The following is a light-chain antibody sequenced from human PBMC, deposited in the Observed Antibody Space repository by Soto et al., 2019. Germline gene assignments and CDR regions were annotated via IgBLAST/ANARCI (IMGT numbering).Light chain of an antibody. V-gene: IGLV2-14*01. CDR2: DVT. Sequence: QSALTQPASVSGSPGQSITISCTGTSSDVGGYNFVSWYQQHPDKAPKLMIYDVTNRPSGVSNRFSGSKSGNTASLTISGHQAEDEADYYCSSYTSISTYVFGTGTKVTVL. CDR1: SSDVGGYNF. J-gene: IGLJ1*01. CDR3: SSYTSISTYV.